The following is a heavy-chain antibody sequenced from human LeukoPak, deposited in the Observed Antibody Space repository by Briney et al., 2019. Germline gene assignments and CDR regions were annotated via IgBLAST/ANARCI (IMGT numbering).Heavy chain of an antibody. CDR1: GGSITSNSYY. CDR3: AKRYCSSTTCYDDRGAFDY. J-gene: IGHJ4*02. CDR2: IYYSGST. D-gene: IGHD2-2*01. V-gene: IGHV4-39*06. Sequence: SETLSLTCTVSGGSITSNSYYWGWIRQPPGNGLEWIGSIYYSGSTYYNPSLKSRVTISVDTSKNQFPLKLSSVTAADTAVYYCAKRYCSSTTCYDDRGAFDYWGQGTLVTVSS.